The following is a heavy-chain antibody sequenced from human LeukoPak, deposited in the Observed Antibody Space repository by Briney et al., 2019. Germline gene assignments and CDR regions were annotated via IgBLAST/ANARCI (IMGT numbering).Heavy chain of an antibody. J-gene: IGHJ4*02. D-gene: IGHD4/OR15-4a*01. Sequence: ASVKVSCKASGYTFTSYYMHWVRQAPGQGLEWMGWINPNGGGTNYAQKFQDTVTMTTDTSISTAYMELSGLRSDDTAVYYCARGGAYFDYWGQGTLVTVSS. V-gene: IGHV1-2*02. CDR3: ARGGAYFDY. CDR2: INPNGGGT. CDR1: GYTFTSYY.